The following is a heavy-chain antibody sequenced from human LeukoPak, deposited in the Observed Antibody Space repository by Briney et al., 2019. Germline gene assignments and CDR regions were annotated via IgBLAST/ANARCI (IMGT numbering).Heavy chain of an antibody. Sequence: GGSLRLSCAASGFTFSSYWMSWVRQAPGKGLQWVANIKQDGSEKNYVDSVKGRFSISRDNAKNSLYLQMNSLTAEDTAVYYCARDLSTMIVVVITAFDYWGQGTLVTVSS. D-gene: IGHD3-22*01. J-gene: IGHJ4*02. CDR2: IKQDGSEK. V-gene: IGHV3-7*01. CDR3: ARDLSTMIVVVITAFDY. CDR1: GFTFSSYW.